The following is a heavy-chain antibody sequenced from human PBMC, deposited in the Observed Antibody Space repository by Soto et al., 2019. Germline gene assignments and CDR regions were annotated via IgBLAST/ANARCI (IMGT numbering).Heavy chain of an antibody. D-gene: IGHD3-16*01. CDR2: ISSSSAYI. CDR1: GFTFGSFT. V-gene: IGHV3-21*06. Sequence: EVHLVEAGGGLVKPGESLTLSCAASGFTFGSFTLNWVRQAPGKGLEWVSSISSSSAYIYYAESVKGRFTISRDNARSTLYLQMNSLRLDDTAVYFCARDGLTFGGDWGQGTRVAVSS. CDR3: ARDGLTFGGD. J-gene: IGHJ4*02.